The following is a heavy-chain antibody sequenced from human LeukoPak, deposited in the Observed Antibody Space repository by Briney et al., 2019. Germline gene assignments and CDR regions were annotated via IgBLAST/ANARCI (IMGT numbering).Heavy chain of an antibody. CDR3: AQLGAGPTPEAFHY. Sequence: GALRLSCAASGFTFSSCAMSWVRQAPGKGLEWVSAITASGGTTFYADSVKGRFTISRDNSKNTLYLQMNSLRAEDTAVYYCAQLGAGPTPEAFHYWGQGTLVTVSS. V-gene: IGHV3-23*01. J-gene: IGHJ4*02. CDR1: GFTFSSCA. CDR2: ITASGGTT. D-gene: IGHD1-14*01.